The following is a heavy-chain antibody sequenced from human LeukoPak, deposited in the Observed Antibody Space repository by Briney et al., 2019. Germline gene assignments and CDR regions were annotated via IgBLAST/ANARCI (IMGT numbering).Heavy chain of an antibody. Sequence: SVKVSCKASGGTFSSYAISWVRQAPGQGLEWMGGIIPIFGTASYAQKFQGRVTMTRDTSTSTVYMELSSLRSEDTAVYYCARVGSRYDSSGYYDYWGQGTLVTVSS. D-gene: IGHD3-22*01. J-gene: IGHJ4*02. CDR3: ARVGSRYDSSGYYDY. CDR1: GGTFSSYA. CDR2: IIPIFGTA. V-gene: IGHV1-69*05.